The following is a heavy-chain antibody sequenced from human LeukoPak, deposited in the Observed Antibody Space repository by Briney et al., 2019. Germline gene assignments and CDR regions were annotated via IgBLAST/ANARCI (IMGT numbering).Heavy chain of an antibody. J-gene: IGHJ5*02. Sequence: GGSLRLSCAASGFTFSNAWMSWVRQAPGKGLEWVGRIKSKTDGGTTDYAAPVKGRFTISRDDSKNTLYLQMNSLKTEDTAVYYCTTVSYCSSTSCLNWFDPWGQGTLVTVSS. D-gene: IGHD2-2*01. CDR3: TTVSYCSSTSCLNWFDP. CDR2: IKSKTDGGTT. V-gene: IGHV3-15*01. CDR1: GFTFSNAW.